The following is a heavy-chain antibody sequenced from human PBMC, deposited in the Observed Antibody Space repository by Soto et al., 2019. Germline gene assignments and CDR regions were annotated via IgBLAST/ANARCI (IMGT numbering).Heavy chain of an antibody. D-gene: IGHD3-22*01. J-gene: IGHJ4*02. Sequence: GGSLRLSCAASGFTFSSYAMSWVRQAPGKGLEWVSSISDTGDRTFYADSVKGRFTISRDNSKNTLYLQMNSLRAEDTAVYYCAKHMVVVVITTVGYFDYWGQGTRVTVSP. V-gene: IGHV3-23*01. CDR2: ISDTGDRT. CDR3: AKHMVVVVITTVGYFDY. CDR1: GFTFSSYA.